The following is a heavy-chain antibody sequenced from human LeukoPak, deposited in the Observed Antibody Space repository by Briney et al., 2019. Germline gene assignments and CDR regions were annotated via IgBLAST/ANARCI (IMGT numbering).Heavy chain of an antibody. Sequence: GGSLRLSCAASGFTFSSYPMNWVRQAPGKGLEWVSTISGSGSGSSTYYADSVKGRFTISRDNSKNTLYLQMNSLRAEDTAVYYCAKSGYNRFDYWGQGTLVTVSS. CDR1: GFTFSSYP. CDR3: AKSGYNRFDY. V-gene: IGHV3-23*01. CDR2: ISGSGSGSST. J-gene: IGHJ4*02. D-gene: IGHD5-24*01.